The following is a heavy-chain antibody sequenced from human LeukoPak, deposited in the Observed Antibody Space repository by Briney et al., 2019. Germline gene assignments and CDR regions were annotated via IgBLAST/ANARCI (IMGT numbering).Heavy chain of an antibody. V-gene: IGHV3-21*01. J-gene: IGHJ4*02. D-gene: IGHD2-15*01. CDR3: ARDKSRYCSGGSCYSGAPVDY. CDR2: ISTSSNFI. Sequence: GGSLRLSCAASGFTFSSCSMNWVRQAPGKGLEWVSSISTSSNFIYYADSLKGRFTISRDNAKNSLYLQVNSLRAEDTAVYYCARDKSRYCSGGSCYSGAPVDYWGQGTPVTVSS. CDR1: GFTFSSCS.